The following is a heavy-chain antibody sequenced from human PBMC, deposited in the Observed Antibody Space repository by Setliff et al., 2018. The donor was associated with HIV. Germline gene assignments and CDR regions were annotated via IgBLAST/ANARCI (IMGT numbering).Heavy chain of an antibody. CDR3: ARAKTIGVSAVFFDP. CDR1: GGSMNSDSYS. Sequence: SETLSLTCTVSGGSMNSDSYSWTWLRQPAGKGPGLIGHIYVGGSVIYNPSLASRVTISMVPSKNQFSLDLSSVTSADTAKYYCARAKTIGVSAVFFDPWGQGRPVTVSS. D-gene: IGHD3-3*01. CDR2: IYVGGSV. J-gene: IGHJ5*02. V-gene: IGHV4-61*09.